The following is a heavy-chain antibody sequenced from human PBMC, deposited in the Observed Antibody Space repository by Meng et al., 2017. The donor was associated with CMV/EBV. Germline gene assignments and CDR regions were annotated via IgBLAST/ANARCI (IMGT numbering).Heavy chain of an antibody. Sequence: DVQFLESWGFFVPPGESLRLSCAASGFTFSSSLMHWVRQAPGKGLVWVSRIDNDGSSTSYADSVKGRFTISRDNAKNTLYLQMHTLRAEDTAVYYCVRGLAEFLGWEVGYWGQGTLVTVSS. CDR1: GFTFSSSL. D-gene: IGHD1-26*01. CDR3: VRGLAEFLGWEVGY. J-gene: IGHJ4*02. CDR2: IDNDGSST. V-gene: IGHV3-74*01.